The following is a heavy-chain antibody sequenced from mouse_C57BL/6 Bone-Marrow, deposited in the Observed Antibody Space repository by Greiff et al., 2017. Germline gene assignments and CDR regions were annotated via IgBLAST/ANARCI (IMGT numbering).Heavy chain of an antibody. CDR2: IYPGSGST. V-gene: IGHV1-55*01. Sequence: QVQLQQPGAELVKPGASVRMSCKASGYTFTSYWITWVKQRPGQGLEWIGDIYPGSGSTNYNEKFKSKATLTVDTSSSTAYMQLSSLTSDDSAVYYCARPYYSNYWYFDVWGTGTTVTVSS. CDR3: ARPYYSNYWYFDV. D-gene: IGHD2-5*01. CDR1: GYTFTSYW. J-gene: IGHJ1*03.